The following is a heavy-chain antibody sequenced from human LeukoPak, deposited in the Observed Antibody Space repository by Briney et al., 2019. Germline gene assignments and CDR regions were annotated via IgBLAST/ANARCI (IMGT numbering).Heavy chain of an antibody. Sequence: GRSLRLSCAASGFTFSSYAMHWVRQAPGKGLEWVAVISYDGSNKYYADSVKGRFTISRDNSKNTLYLQMNSLRAEDTGVYYCARDGGYCSSTSCYPGTYYYYGMDVWGQGTTVTVSS. CDR1: GFTFSSYA. J-gene: IGHJ6*02. D-gene: IGHD2-2*01. V-gene: IGHV3-30-3*01. CDR3: ARDGGYCSSTSCYPGTYYYYGMDV. CDR2: ISYDGSNK.